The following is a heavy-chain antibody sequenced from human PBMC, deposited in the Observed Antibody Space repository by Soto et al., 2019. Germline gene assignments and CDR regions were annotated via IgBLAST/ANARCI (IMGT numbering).Heavy chain of an antibody. CDR2: IKQDGSEK. CDR1: GFTFSSYW. D-gene: IGHD3-3*01. Sequence: PGGSLRLSCAASGFTFSSYWMSWVRQAPGKGLGWVANIKQDGSEKYYVDSVKGRFTISRDNAKNSLYLQMNSLRAEDTAVYYCAREDFWSGPYFDYWGQGTLVTVYS. V-gene: IGHV3-7*05. J-gene: IGHJ4*02. CDR3: AREDFWSGPYFDY.